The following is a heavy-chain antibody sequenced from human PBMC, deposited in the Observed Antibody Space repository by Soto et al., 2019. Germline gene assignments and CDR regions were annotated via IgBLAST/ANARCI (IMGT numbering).Heavy chain of an antibody. CDR3: AKENLVWGSYRYVDY. D-gene: IGHD3-16*02. CDR1: GFTFSSYA. CDR2: ISGSGGST. V-gene: IGHV3-23*01. Sequence: GGSLRLSCAASGFTFSSYAMSWVRQAPGNGLEWVSAISGSGGSTYYADSVKGRFTISRDNSKNTLYLQMNSLRAEDTAVYYCAKENLVWGSYRYVDYWGQGTLVTVSS. J-gene: IGHJ4*02.